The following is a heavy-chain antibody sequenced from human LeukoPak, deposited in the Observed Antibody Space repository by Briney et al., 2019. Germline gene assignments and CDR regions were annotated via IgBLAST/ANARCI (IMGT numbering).Heavy chain of an antibody. Sequence: ASVKVSCKASGYTFTGYYMHWVRQAPGQGLEWMGWINPNSGGTNYAQKFQGRVTMTRDTSISTAYMELSRLRSDDTAVYYGAKDRRSVAARPDYYYDLEVWGKVTTVTASS. CDR3: AKDRRSVAARPDYYYDLEV. V-gene: IGHV1-2*02. D-gene: IGHD6-6*01. CDR2: INPNSGGT. CDR1: GYTFTGYY. J-gene: IGHJ6*03.